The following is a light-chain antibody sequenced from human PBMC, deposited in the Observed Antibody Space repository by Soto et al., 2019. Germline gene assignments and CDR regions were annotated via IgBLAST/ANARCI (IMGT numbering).Light chain of an antibody. Sequence: QSVLTPPASVSGSPGQSITISCTGTSNDVGGHDYGSWYQQHPGKAPKLVIYDVLSRPSGVSDRFSGSKSGHTASLTISGLRPEDEADYYCASYTSSSTLVFGNGTMLTVL. J-gene: IGLJ1*01. V-gene: IGLV2-14*03. CDR1: SNDVGGHDY. CDR2: DVL. CDR3: ASYTSSSTLV.